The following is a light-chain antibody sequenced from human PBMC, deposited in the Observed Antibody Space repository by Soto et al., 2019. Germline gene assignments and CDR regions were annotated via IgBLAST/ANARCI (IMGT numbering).Light chain of an antibody. V-gene: IGKV1-5*01. J-gene: IGKJ1*01. Sequence: DIQMTQCPSTLSSSVGERVTITCRASQSISSWLAWYQQKPGKAPKLLIYDASSLESGVQSRFSGSGSGTEFTLTISSLQPDDFATYYCQQYNSYWTXGQGTKGDIK. CDR3: QQYNSYWT. CDR2: DAS. CDR1: QSISSW.